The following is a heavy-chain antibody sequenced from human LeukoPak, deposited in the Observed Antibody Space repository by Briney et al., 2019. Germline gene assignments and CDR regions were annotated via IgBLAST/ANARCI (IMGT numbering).Heavy chain of an antibody. J-gene: IGHJ4*02. V-gene: IGHV4-39*01. CDR3: ARLLISGSQGDYFDY. Sequence: PSETLSLTCTVSGGSISSSSYYWGWIRQPPGKGLEWIGSIYYSGSTYYNPSLKSRVTISVDTSKNQFSLKLSSVTAADTAVYYCARLLISGSQGDYFDYWGQGTLVTVSS. D-gene: IGHD1-26*01. CDR2: IYYSGST. CDR1: GGSISSSSYY.